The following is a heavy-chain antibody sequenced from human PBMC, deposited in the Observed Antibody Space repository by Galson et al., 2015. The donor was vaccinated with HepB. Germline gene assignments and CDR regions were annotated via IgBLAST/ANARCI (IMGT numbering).Heavy chain of an antibody. CDR2: ISRSSRYI. Sequence: RLSCAGSGFRFSDYSLTWLRQSPRKGLEWVSSISRSSRYIYYAGSVRGRFSISRDNARNSGFLQMNSLRVDDTAVYYCARGYDSSASAGYGDYWGQGIQVTVSS. J-gene: IGHJ4*01. D-gene: IGHD3-22*01. CDR3: ARGYDSSASAGYGDY. CDR1: GFRFSDYS. V-gene: IGHV3-21*01.